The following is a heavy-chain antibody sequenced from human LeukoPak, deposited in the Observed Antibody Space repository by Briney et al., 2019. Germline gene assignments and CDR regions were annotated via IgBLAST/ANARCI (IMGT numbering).Heavy chain of an antibody. V-gene: IGHV4-59*01. CDR3: ARVGSYDFWSGYYRGSHYFDY. Sequence: PSETLSLTCTVSGGSISSYYWSWIRQPPGKGLEWIGYIYYSGSTNYNPSLKSRVTISVDTSKNQFSLKLSSVTAADTAVYYCARVGSYDFWSGYYRGSHYFDYWGQGTLVTVSS. CDR1: GGSISSYY. J-gene: IGHJ4*02. D-gene: IGHD3-3*01. CDR2: IYYSGST.